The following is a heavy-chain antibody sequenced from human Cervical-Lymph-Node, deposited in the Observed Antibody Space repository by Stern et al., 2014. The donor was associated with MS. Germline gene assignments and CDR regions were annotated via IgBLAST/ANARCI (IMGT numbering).Heavy chain of an antibody. J-gene: IGHJ3*02. CDR1: GYTFTDYY. Sequence: DQLVESGAEVKNPGASVRVSCKASGYTFTDYYFHWVRQSSGQGLEWMGRINPHNGGPDYAQKFQGRVTITRDRSINTAYMHLSSLTSDDAAVYYCAREGSVTNALDIWGQGTMVSVSS. CDR2: INPHNGGP. D-gene: IGHD3-10*01. CDR3: AREGSVTNALDI. V-gene: IGHV1-2*06.